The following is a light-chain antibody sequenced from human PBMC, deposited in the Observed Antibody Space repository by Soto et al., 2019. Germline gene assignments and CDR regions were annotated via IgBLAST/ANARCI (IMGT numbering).Light chain of an antibody. CDR2: DAS. Sequence: IVMTQTPATLSVSPGERATLSCRASQSVSSNLAWYQQKPGQAPRLLIYDASSLRSGVPSSFSGSGSWTDFSLTIKSLRPGDFSTYYRQQSYRRPLAVGQGTQLEIK. V-gene: IGKV3-15*01. CDR1: QSVSSN. CDR3: QQSYRRPLA. J-gene: IGKJ5*01.